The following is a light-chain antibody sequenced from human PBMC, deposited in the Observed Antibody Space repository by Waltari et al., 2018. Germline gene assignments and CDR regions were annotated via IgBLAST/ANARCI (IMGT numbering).Light chain of an antibody. CDR2: DVT. CDR3: CSFAGTPYV. Sequence: LTQPRSVSGSPGQSVTISCTGTNSDVGGYNWVSWYQQHPGKAPKVIIYDVTKRPSGVPDRFSGSKSGDMASLTISGIQADDEADYYCCSFAGTPYVCGTGTKVIVL. V-gene: IGLV2-11*01. J-gene: IGLJ1*01. CDR1: NSDVGGYNW.